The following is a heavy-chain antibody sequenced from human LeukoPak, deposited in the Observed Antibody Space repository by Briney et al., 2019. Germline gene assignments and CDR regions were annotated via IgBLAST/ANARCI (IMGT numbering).Heavy chain of an antibody. CDR1: GYTFTSYG. CDR2: IIPIFGTA. V-gene: IGHV1-69*06. CDR3: ARDSPYSYGPMYYFDY. D-gene: IGHD5-18*01. Sequence: GASVKVSCKASGYTFTSYGISWVRQAPGQGLEWMGGIIPIFGTANYAQKFQGRVTITADKSTSTAYMELSSLRSEDTAVYYCARDSPYSYGPMYYFDYWGQGTLVTVSS. J-gene: IGHJ4*02.